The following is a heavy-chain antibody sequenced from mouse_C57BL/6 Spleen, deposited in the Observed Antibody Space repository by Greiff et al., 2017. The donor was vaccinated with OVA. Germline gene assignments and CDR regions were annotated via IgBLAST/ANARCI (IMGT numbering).Heavy chain of an antibody. CDR2: IYPGDGDT. D-gene: IGHD1-1*01. J-gene: IGHJ4*01. V-gene: IGHV1-82*01. CDR1: GYAFSSSW. CDR3: ARTLRSSMDY. Sequence: VKLMESGPELVKPGASVKISCKASGYAFSSSWMNWVKQRPGKGLEWIGRIYPGDGDTNYNGKFKGKATLTADKSSSTAYMQLSSLTSEDSAVYFCARTLRSSMDYWGQGTSGTVSS.